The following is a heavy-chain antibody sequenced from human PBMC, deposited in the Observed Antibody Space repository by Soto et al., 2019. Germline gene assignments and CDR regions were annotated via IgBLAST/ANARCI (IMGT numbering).Heavy chain of an antibody. V-gene: IGHV3-21*01. CDR2: ISSSSSYI. CDR1: GFTFSSYS. D-gene: IGHD4-17*01. Sequence: GGSLRLSCAASGFTFSSYSMNWVRQAPGKGLEWVSSISSSSSYIYYADSVKGRFTISRDNAKNSLYLQMNSLRAEDTAVYYCASPVSSSVSGDAFDIWGQGKWSPSPQ. J-gene: IGHJ3*02. CDR3: ASPVSSSVSGDAFDI.